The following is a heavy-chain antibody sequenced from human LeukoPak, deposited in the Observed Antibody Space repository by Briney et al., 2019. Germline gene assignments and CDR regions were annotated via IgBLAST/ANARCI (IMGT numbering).Heavy chain of an antibody. CDR1: GFPFSSYP. Sequence: GVSLRLSCAASGFPFSSYPMSCLRQSPGRAREWVLAISGSGGSTYYADSVKGRFTISRDNSKNTLYLQINSLRAEDTAVYYCAKLKGSWYEDYWGQGTLVTVSS. V-gene: IGHV3-23*01. D-gene: IGHD6-13*01. CDR2: ISGSGGST. CDR3: AKLKGSWYEDY. J-gene: IGHJ4*02.